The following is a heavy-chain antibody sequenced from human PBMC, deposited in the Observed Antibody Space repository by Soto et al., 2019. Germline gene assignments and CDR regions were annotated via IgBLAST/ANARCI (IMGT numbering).Heavy chain of an antibody. V-gene: IGHV4-59*01. D-gene: IGHD5-12*01. J-gene: IGHJ4*02. CDR1: GDSSNNYY. CDR2: IHDGGAT. Sequence: QVQLQEAGPGLVKPSEALSLTCTVSGDSSNNYYWSWIRQPPGKGLEWIANIHDGGATTYNPSLGSRVTISVDTPKKQFSLKLNSMTAADTAVYYCAGGGGWLPENWGQGTLVSVSS. CDR3: AGGGGWLPEN.